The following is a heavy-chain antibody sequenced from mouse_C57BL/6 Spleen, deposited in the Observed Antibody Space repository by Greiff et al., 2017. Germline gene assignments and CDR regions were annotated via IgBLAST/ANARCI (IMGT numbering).Heavy chain of an antibody. CDR3: ARLITGTENWFAY. D-gene: IGHD4-1*01. CDR2: IYPRSGNT. Sequence: VQLQESGAELARPGASVKLSCKASGYTFTSYGISWVKQRTGQGLEWIGEIYPRSGNTYYNEKFKGKATLTADKSSSTAYMELRSLTSEDSAVYFCARLITGTENWFAYWGQGTLVTVSA. V-gene: IGHV1-81*01. J-gene: IGHJ3*01. CDR1: GYTFTSYG.